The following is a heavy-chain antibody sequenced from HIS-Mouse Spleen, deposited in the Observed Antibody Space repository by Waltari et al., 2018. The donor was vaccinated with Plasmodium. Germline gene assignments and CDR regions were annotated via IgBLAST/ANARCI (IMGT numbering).Heavy chain of an antibody. V-gene: IGHV3-74*01. J-gene: IGHJ4*02. Sequence: EVQLVESGGGLVQPGGSLRLSCAASGVTLSSYWMHWVRQAPGKGLVLVYTIISDGSSTLYADALKGRFTISRDNANITLSLEMNSLRAEETAVYYCARGRTSGWFDYWGQGPLVTVSS. CDR3: ARGRTSGWFDY. CDR1: GVTLSSYW. D-gene: IGHD6-19*01. CDR2: IISDGSST.